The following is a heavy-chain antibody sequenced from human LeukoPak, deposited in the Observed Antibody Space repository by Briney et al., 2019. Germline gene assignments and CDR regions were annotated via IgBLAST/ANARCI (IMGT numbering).Heavy chain of an antibody. D-gene: IGHD6-6*01. Sequence: SVKVSCQASGGTLSSFAISWVGQTPGKGLEWMGGIIPIFGTANYAQKFQGRVTITTDESTNTAYMELSSLRSEGTAVYYCARADWDSSSSVWFAPWGQRPLVSVSS. CDR1: GGTLSSFA. J-gene: IGHJ5*02. V-gene: IGHV1-69*05. CDR3: ARADWDSSSSVWFAP. CDR2: IIPIFGTA.